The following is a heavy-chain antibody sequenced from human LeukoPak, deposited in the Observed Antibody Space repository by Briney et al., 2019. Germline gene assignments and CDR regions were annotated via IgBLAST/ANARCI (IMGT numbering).Heavy chain of an antibody. J-gene: IGHJ3*02. Sequence: ASVKVSCKASGHTFTSYGISWVRQAPGQGLEWMGWISAYNGNTNYAQKLQGRVTMTTDTSTSTAYMELRSLRSEDTAVYYCARIRDGYNDAYDIWGQGTMVTVSS. CDR2: ISAYNGNT. D-gene: IGHD5-24*01. CDR1: GHTFTSYG. CDR3: ARIRDGYNDAYDI. V-gene: IGHV1-18*01.